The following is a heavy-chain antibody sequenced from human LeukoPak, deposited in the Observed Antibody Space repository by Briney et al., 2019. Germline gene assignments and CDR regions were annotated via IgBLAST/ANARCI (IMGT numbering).Heavy chain of an antibody. CDR2: IYYSGST. CDR1: GGSISSGGYY. J-gene: IGHJ6*02. V-gene: IGHV4-31*03. Sequence: PSQTLSLTCTVSGGSISSGGYYWSWIRQHPGKGLEWIGYIYYSGSTYYNPSLKSRVTISVDTSKNQFSLKLSSVTAADTAVYYCARVVKVETLYGMDVWGQGTTVTVSS. D-gene: IGHD2-15*01. CDR3: ARVVKVETLYGMDV.